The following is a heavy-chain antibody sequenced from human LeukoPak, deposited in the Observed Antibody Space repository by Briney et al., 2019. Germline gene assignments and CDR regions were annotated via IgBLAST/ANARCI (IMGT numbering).Heavy chain of an antibody. V-gene: IGHV1-69*13. CDR2: IIPIFGTA. CDR1: GGTFSSYA. CDR3: ASRDCSGGSCYPGVGAFDI. D-gene: IGHD2-15*01. Sequence: ASVKASCKASGGTFSSYAISWVRQAPGQGLEWMGGIIPIFGTANYAQKFQGRVTITADESTSTAYMELSSLRSEDTAVYYCASRDCSGGSCYPGVGAFDIWGQGTMVTVSS. J-gene: IGHJ3*02.